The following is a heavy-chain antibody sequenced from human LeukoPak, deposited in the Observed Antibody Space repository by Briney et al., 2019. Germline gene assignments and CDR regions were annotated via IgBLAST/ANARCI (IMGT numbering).Heavy chain of an antibody. CDR2: ISGSGGST. V-gene: IGHV3-23*01. Sequence: GGSLRLSCTASGLTFSNYAMTWVRQAPGKGLKWVSGISGSGGSTYYADSVKGRFTISRDNSKNTLYLQVNSLRAEDTAVYYCANVPNFDLFRGGVFFQHWGQGTLVTVSS. D-gene: IGHD3-16*01. CDR1: GLTFSNYA. CDR3: ANVPNFDLFRGGVFFQH. J-gene: IGHJ1*01.